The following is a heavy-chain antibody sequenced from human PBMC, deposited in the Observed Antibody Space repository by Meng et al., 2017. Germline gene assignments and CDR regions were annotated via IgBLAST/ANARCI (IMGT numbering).Heavy chain of an antibody. CDR2: IYPGDSDT. CDR1: GYSFTSYW. V-gene: IGHV5-51*01. D-gene: IGHD3-22*01. Sequence: GESLKISCKGSGYSFTSYWIGWVRQMPGKGLEWMGIIYPGDSDTRYSPSFQGQVTISADKSISTAYLQWSSLKASETAMYYCATTSGYYYDSSGHDAFDIWGQGTMVTVSS. CDR3: ATTSGYYYDSSGHDAFDI. J-gene: IGHJ3*02.